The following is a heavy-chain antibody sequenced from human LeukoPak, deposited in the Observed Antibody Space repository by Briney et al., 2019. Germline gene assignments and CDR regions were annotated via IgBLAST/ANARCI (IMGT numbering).Heavy chain of an antibody. J-gene: IGHJ3*02. CDR1: GGSISSGDYY. D-gene: IGHD2-8*02. V-gene: IGHV4-30-4*01. CDR3: ARALVADNAFDI. CDR2: IYYSGST. Sequence: PSETLSLTCTVSGGSISSGDYYWSWIRQPPGKGLGWIGYIYYSGSTYYNPSLKSRVTISVDTSKNQFSLKLSSVTAADTAVYYCARALVADNAFDIWGQGTMVTVSS.